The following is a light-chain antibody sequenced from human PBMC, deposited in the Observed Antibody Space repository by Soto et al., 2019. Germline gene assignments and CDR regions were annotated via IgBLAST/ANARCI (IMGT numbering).Light chain of an antibody. J-gene: IGKJ4*01. CDR2: DAS. CDR3: QQYDNYPLT. V-gene: IGKV1-5*01. CDR1: QSVGSW. Sequence: DIQMTQSPSTLSASVGDRVTISCRASQSVGSWLAWYQQKPGKAPKFLIYDASTLESGVPSRFSGSGSGAEFTLTISSLQPDDFATYYCQQYDNYPLTFGGGTKVDNK.